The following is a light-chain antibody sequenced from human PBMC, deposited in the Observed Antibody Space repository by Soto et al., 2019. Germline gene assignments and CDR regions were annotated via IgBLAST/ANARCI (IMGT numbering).Light chain of an antibody. Sequence: DIQMTQFPSSLSTSVGDRVTITCRASQSITNYLNWYQQKPGRVPKLLIYAASRLQSGVPSRFSGSGSGTDFTLTISSLQPEDFATYYCQQSYITPWTFGQGTKVEIK. V-gene: IGKV1-39*01. CDR3: QQSYITPWT. CDR2: AAS. J-gene: IGKJ1*01. CDR1: QSITNY.